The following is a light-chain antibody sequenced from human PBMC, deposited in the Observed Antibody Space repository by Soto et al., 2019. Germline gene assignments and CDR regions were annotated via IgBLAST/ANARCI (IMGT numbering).Light chain of an antibody. CDR3: QQYNNRPPWT. CDR2: DVS. J-gene: IGKJ1*01. CDR1: QSIGGN. V-gene: IGKV3-15*01. Sequence: EIVATQSPAALSVSPGERATLSCRASQSIGGNLAWYQQKPGQAPRLLIYDVSTRATGIPARFSGRGSGAEFTLTISSLQSEDFALYYCQQYNNRPPWTFGQGTKVDIK.